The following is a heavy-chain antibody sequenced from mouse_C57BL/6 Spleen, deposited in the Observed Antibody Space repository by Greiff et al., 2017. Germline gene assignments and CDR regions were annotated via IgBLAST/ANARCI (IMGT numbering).Heavy chain of an antibody. CDR1: GYTFTDYN. V-gene: IGHV1-18*01. D-gene: IGHD1-1*01. CDR3: ARRLTTVVGGNYFDY. Sequence: VQLQQSGPELVKPGASVKIPCKASGYTFTDYNMDWVKQSHGKSLEWIGDINPNNGGTIYNQKFKGKATLTVDKSSSTAYMELRSLTSEDTAVYYCARRLTTVVGGNYFDYWGQGTTLTVSS. CDR2: INPNNGGT. J-gene: IGHJ2*01.